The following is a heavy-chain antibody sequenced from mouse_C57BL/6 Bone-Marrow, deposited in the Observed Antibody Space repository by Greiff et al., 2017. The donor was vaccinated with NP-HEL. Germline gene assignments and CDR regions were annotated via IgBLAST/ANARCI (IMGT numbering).Heavy chain of an antibody. D-gene: IGHD3-2*02. CDR3: ARGQLSPAWFAY. V-gene: IGHV1-19*01. CDR1: GYTFTDYY. Sequence: EVQLQQSGPVLVKPGASVKMSCKASGYTFTDYYMNWVKQSHGKSLEWIGVINPYNGGTSYNQKFKGKATLTVDKSSSTAYMELNSLTSEDSAVYYCARGQLSPAWFAYWGQGTLVTVSA. J-gene: IGHJ3*01. CDR2: INPYNGGT.